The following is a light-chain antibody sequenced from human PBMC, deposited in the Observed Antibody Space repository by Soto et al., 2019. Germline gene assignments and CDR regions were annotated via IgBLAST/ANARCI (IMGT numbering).Light chain of an antibody. Sequence: EIVLTQSPATLSLSPGERATLSCRASQSVGSYFAWYQQKPGQAPRLLIYDAFSRATGIPARFSGSGSGTDFTLTISRLEPEDFAVYFCQQRSRWPLTFGGGTMVEIK. V-gene: IGKV3-11*01. CDR2: DAF. CDR1: QSVGSY. CDR3: QQRSRWPLT. J-gene: IGKJ4*01.